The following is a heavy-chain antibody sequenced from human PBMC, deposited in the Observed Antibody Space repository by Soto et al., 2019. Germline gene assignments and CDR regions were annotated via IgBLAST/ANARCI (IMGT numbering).Heavy chain of an antibody. CDR2: IYHSGST. J-gene: IGHJ5*02. CDR3: ARVPDR. V-gene: IGHV4-30-2*01. CDR1: GGSISSGGYS. Sequence: QLQLQESGSGLVKPSQTLSLTCAVSGGSISSGGYSWSWIRQPPGKGLEWIGYIYHSGSTYYNPSLXXXVXXXVXXXXXXXSLXXSXVXAADTAVYYCARVPDRWGQGTLVTVSS. D-gene: IGHD2-2*01.